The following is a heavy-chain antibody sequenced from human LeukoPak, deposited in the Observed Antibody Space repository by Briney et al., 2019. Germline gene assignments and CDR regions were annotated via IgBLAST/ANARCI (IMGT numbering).Heavy chain of an antibody. CDR3: AREVGYCSGGSCLFDY. CDR2: TYYRSKWYN. J-gene: IGHJ4*02. CDR1: GDSVSSNSAA. D-gene: IGHD2-15*01. V-gene: IGHV6-1*01. Sequence: SQTLSLTCAISGDSVSSNSAAWNWIRQSPSRGLEWLGRTYYRSKWYNDYAVSVKSRITINPDTSKYQFSLQLNSVTPEDTAVYYCAREVGYCSGGSCLFDYWGQGTLVTVSS.